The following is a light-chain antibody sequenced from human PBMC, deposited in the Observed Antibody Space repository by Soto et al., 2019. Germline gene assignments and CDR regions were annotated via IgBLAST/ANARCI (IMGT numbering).Light chain of an antibody. J-gene: IGKJ5*01. Sequence: LTKWPASLPASEGDRVTIACLARQCIXSALGWYQQKPGKPPKFLXSDASSLERGGPSRFSGSGSGTDFTLPISSLQPEDFASYYFQHYDVNPQTFGQGTRLEIK. V-gene: IGKV1-13*02. CDR1: QCIXSA. CDR2: DAS. CDR3: QHYDVNPQT.